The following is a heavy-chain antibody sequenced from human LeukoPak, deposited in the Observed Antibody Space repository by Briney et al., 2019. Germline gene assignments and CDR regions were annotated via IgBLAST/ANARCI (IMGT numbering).Heavy chain of an antibody. V-gene: IGHV4-34*01. J-gene: IGHJ5*02. CDR3: ARGRSSGWFGD. CDR2: INHSGST. Sequence: SETLSLTCAVYGGSLSGYYWSWIRQPPGKGLEWIGEINHSGSTNYNPSLKSRVTISVDTSKNQFSLKLSSVTAADTAVYYCARGRSSGWFGDWGQGTLVTVSS. CDR1: GGSLSGYY. D-gene: IGHD6-19*01.